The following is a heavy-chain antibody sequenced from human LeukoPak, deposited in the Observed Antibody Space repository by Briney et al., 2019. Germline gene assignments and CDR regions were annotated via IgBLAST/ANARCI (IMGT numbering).Heavy chain of an antibody. CDR3: ARSSWYTQYYYYYYMDV. CDR2: INHSGST. CDR1: GGSFSGYY. D-gene: IGHD6-13*01. J-gene: IGHJ6*03. Sequence: SETLSLTCAVYGGSFSGYYWSWIRQPPGKGLEWIGEINHSGSTNYNPSLKSRVTISVDTSKNQFSLKLSSVTAADTAVYYCARSSWYTQYYYYYYMDVWGKGTTVTVSS. V-gene: IGHV4-34*01.